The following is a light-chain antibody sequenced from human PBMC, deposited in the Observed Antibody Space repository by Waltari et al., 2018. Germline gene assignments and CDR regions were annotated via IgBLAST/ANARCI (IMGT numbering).Light chain of an antibody. CDR3: AAWDDSLSGVV. V-gene: IGLV1-36*01. J-gene: IGLJ3*02. CDR1: NSNIGSNA. CDR2: FDD. Sequence: QSVLTQPPSVSAAPGQRVTISCSGSNSNIGSNAVNWYQQLPGRAPKALIYFDDLLTPGVSARIPGCKSGTSAPLAISGLQSADEADYSCAAWDDSLSGVVFGGGTKLTVL.